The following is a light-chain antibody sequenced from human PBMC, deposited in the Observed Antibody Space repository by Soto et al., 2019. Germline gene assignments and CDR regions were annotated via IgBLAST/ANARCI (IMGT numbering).Light chain of an antibody. J-gene: IGKJ1*01. CDR3: QQHSHWPPWT. V-gene: IGKV3-11*01. CDR2: GAS. Sequence: EVVLTQSPATLSLSPGERATLSCRASENVRTFVDWYQQKPGQAPRLLIYGASNRATGIPARFSGSGSGTDFTLTISNLEPDDFAVYYGQQHSHWPPWTFGQGTRVE. CDR1: ENVRTF.